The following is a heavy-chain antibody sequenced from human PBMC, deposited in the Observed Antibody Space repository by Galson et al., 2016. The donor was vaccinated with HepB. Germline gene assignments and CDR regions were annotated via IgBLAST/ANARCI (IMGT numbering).Heavy chain of an antibody. J-gene: IGHJ5*02. V-gene: IGHV3-23*01. CDR2: ISASGGST. CDR3: AKRYCSGGSCYHVDH. CDR1: GFTLSSYA. Sequence: SLRLSCAASGFTLSSYAMSWVRQAPGKGLEWVSGISASGGSTYYGDSVKGRITVSRDNSENTLYLQMNSLRAEDTAVYYCAKRYCSGGSCYHVDHWGQGTLVTVSS. D-gene: IGHD2-15*01.